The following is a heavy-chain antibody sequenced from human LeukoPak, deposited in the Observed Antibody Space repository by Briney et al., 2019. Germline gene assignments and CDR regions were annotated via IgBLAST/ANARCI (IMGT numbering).Heavy chain of an antibody. D-gene: IGHD3-3*01. CDR3: ARALRFLEWYRDYYYGMDV. CDR2: IYYSGST. J-gene: IGHJ6*02. CDR1: GDSISSYY. V-gene: IGHV4-59*01. Sequence: SETLSLTCTVSGDSISSYYWNWIRQPPGKGPEWIGYIYYSGSTNYNPSLKSRVTISVDTSKNQFSLKLTSVTAADTAVYYCARALRFLEWYRDYYYGMDVWGQGTTVTVSS.